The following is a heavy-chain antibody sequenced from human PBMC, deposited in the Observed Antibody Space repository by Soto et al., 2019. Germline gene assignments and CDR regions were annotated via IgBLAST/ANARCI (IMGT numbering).Heavy chain of an antibody. J-gene: IGHJ6*01. CDR3: ARGHGVIIGAMDV. CDR2: TSSYNTDT. CDR1: GYGFETYA. Sequence: ASMRFSCNSAGYGFETYAMNCGRQGPRQGLEWMGWTSSYNTDTFYADKFQDRVSMITDTSTATAYMELRSLRSPDAAVYYCARGHGVIIGAMDVWGQWTAVTVS. D-gene: IGHD3-3*01. V-gene: IGHV1-18*01.